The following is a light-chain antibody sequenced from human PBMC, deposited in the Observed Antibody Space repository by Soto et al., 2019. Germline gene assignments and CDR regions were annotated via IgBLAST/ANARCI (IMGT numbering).Light chain of an antibody. CDR3: QHYINSSGT. J-gene: IGKJ1*01. Sequence: DIQMTQSPSTLSASVGDRVTITCRASQSISNWLAWYQQKPGKAPKLLIYDASTLQSGVSSRFSGSGSGTEFTLTISNLQPDDFASYYCQHYINSSGTFGQGTTVDI. V-gene: IGKV1-5*01. CDR1: QSISNW. CDR2: DAS.